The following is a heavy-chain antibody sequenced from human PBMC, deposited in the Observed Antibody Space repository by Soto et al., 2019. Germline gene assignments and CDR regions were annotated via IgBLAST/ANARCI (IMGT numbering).Heavy chain of an antibody. CDR1: GGTFSSYA. J-gene: IGHJ6*02. CDR3: ARDHSVAGVPAAMGYYYYGMDV. D-gene: IGHD2-2*01. Sequence: QVQLVQSGAEVKKPGSSVKVSCKASGGTFSSYAISWVRQAPGQGLEWMGGIIPIFGTANYAQKFQGRVTMTADKSTSTAYMELSSLRSEDTAVYYCARDHSVAGVPAAMGYYYYGMDVWGQGTTVTVSS. CDR2: IIPIFGTA. V-gene: IGHV1-69*06.